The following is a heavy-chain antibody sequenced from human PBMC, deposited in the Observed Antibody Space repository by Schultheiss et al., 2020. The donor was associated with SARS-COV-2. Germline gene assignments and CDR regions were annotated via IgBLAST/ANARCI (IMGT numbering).Heavy chain of an antibody. V-gene: IGHV4-39*07. CDR3: ARGPPPGLAGTDY. D-gene: IGHD6-19*01. CDR2: IYYSGST. Sequence: SQTLSLTCTVSGGSISSSSYYWGWIRQPPGKGLEWIGSIYYSGSTYYNPSLKSRVTISVDTSKNQFSLKLSSVTAADTAVYYCARGPPPGLAGTDYWGQGTLVTVSS. CDR1: GGSISSSSYY. J-gene: IGHJ4*02.